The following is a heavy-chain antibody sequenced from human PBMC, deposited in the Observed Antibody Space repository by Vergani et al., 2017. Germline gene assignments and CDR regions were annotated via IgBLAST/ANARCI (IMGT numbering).Heavy chain of an antibody. CDR2: VYPSGTT. V-gene: IGHV4-61*02. CDR3: ARDRDGRGVIVYDSFDL. Sequence: QVQLHESGPGLVKPSETLSLICSVSGVSMQSGSFYWTWIRQTAERRLEWMGRVYPSGTTNYNPSLNGRVTIFVDKSKNLLSLRLNSVTAADTAVYYCARDRDGRGVIVYDSFDLWGPGAMVTVSS. D-gene: IGHD5/OR15-5a*01. J-gene: IGHJ3*01. CDR1: GVSMQSGSFY.